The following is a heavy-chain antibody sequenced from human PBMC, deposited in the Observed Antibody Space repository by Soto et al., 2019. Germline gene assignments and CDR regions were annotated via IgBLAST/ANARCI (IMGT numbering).Heavy chain of an antibody. CDR1: GYTFTSYA. D-gene: IGHD3-10*01. Sequence: QVPLVQSGSELKKPGASVKVSCKASGYTFTSYAMNWVRQAPGQGLEWMGWINTNTGNPTYAQGFTGRFVFSLDTSVSTAYLQICSLKAEDTAVYYCARDRYYYGSGSYSDKRRWFDPWGQGTLVTVSS. V-gene: IGHV7-4-1*01. CDR3: ARDRYYYGSGSYSDKRRWFDP. J-gene: IGHJ5*02. CDR2: INTNTGNP.